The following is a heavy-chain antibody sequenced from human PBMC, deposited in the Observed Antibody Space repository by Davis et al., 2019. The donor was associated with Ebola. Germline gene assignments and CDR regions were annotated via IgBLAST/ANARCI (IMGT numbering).Heavy chain of an antibody. Sequence: PSETLSLTCTVSGGSISGYFWSWIRLPPGKGLEWVGYIFYRGNTIYNPSLKSRVTITLDTSKNQFSLKLSSVTAADTAVYYCARGSDSFTQFDPWGQGTLVTVSS. J-gene: IGHJ5*02. CDR3: ARGSDSFTQFDP. CDR2: IFYRGNT. D-gene: IGHD3/OR15-3a*01. CDR1: GGSISGYF. V-gene: IGHV4-59*12.